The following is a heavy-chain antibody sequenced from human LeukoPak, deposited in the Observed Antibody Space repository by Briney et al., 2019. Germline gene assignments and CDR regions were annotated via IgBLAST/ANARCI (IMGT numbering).Heavy chain of an antibody. V-gene: IGHV3-66*01. CDR2: IYSGGST. J-gene: IGHJ4*02. CDR3: ARSLYSSGPFDY. Sequence: PGGSLRLSCAASGFTVSSNYMSWVRQAPGKGLEWVSVIYSGGSTYYADSVKGRFTISRDNSKNTLYLQMNSLRTEDTAVYYCARSLYSSGPFDYWGQGTLVTVSS. D-gene: IGHD6-19*01. CDR1: GFTVSSNY.